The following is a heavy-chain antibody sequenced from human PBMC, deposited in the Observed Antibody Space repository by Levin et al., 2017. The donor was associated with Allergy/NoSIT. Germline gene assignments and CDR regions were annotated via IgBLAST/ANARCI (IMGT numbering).Heavy chain of an antibody. CDR1: GFTFSEYA. D-gene: IGHD1/OR15-1a*01. V-gene: IGHV3-23*01. Sequence: HPGGSLRLSCAASGFTFSEYAMTWVRQAPGKGLEWVSVITGGGSDTYYGDSVKGRFTVSRDNSKNTLYLELNGLRADDTAVYYCAKKQGGTTGFSFDVWGQGTMVTVSS. J-gene: IGHJ3*01. CDR3: AKKQGGTTGFSFDV. CDR2: ITGGGSDT.